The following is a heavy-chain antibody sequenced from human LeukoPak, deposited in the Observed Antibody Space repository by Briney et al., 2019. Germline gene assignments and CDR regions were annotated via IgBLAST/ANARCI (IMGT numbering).Heavy chain of an antibody. CDR1: GFTLGTYD. CDR2: FSGRGSST. V-gene: IGHV3-23*01. D-gene: IGHD2-21*01. Sequence: PGGSLRLSCAASGFTLGTYDMYWVRQAPGKGLEWVSAFSGRGSSTYYADSVKGRFTISRDNSKNTLYLQMNSLRAEDTAVYYCAKCGDQDWYSDLWGRGTLVTVSS. J-gene: IGHJ2*01. CDR3: AKCGDQDWYSDL.